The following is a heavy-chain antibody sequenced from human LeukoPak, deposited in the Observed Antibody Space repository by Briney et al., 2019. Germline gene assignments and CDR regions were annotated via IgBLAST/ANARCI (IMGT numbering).Heavy chain of an antibody. V-gene: IGHV3-7*03. CDR1: GFALSSHW. Sequence: GGSLRLSCAASGFALSSHWMTWVRQVPGRGPVWVANVNRDGSETYYLDSVKGRFTISKDNAKNSLYLQMNSLRAEDTALYHCARNNGMDVWGQGTTVIVSS. CDR3: ARNNGMDV. J-gene: IGHJ6*02. CDR2: VNRDGSET.